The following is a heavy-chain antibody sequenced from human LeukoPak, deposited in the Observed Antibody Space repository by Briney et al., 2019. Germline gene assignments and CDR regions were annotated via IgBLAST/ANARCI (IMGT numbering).Heavy chain of an antibody. V-gene: IGHV3-7*01. CDR1: GFTFSSYW. CDR2: IKQDGSEK. CDR3: AREIIAARPRWCDP. D-gene: IGHD6-6*01. Sequence: GGSLRLSCAASGFTFSSYWMSWVRQAPGKGLEWVANIKQDGSEKYYVDSVKGRFTISRDNAKNSLYLQMNSLRAEDTAVYYCAREIIAARPRWCDPWGQGTLVTVSS. J-gene: IGHJ5*02.